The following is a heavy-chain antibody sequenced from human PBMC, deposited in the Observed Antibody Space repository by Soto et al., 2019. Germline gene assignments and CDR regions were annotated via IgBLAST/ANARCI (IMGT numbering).Heavy chain of an antibody. CDR1: GYTFTRYG. CDR2: ISAYNGNT. D-gene: IGHD4-4*01. CDR3: ARPMGRGQTQYSDNVMDG. V-gene: IGHV1-18*04. J-gene: IGHJ6*02. Sequence: SGKASTRSSGYTFTRYGNTFVRQAPGQGLEWMGWISAYNGNTNYAQKLQGSVTMTTDTSTSTAYMELRNLRPDDTAVYYCARPMGRGQTQYSDNVMDGGGRGTTVTVS.